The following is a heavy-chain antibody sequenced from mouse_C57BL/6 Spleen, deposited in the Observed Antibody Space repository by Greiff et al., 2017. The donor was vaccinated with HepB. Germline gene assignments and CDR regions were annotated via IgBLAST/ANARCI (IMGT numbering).Heavy chain of an antibody. V-gene: IGHV3-6*01. CDR3: AREGNDYEGYAMDY. CDR1: GYSITSGYY. Sequence: ESGPGLVKPSQSLSLTCSVTGYSITSGYYWNWIRQFPGNKLEWMGYISYDGSNNYNPSLKNRISITRDTSKNQFFLKLNSVTTEDTATYYCAREGNDYEGYAMDYWGQGTSVTVSS. D-gene: IGHD2-4*01. J-gene: IGHJ4*01. CDR2: ISYDGSN.